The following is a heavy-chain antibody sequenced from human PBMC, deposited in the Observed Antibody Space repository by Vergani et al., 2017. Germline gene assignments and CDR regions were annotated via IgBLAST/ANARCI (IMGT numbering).Heavy chain of an antibody. CDR3: ARESRWLQIKGASDY. V-gene: IGHV1-18*01. J-gene: IGHJ4*02. D-gene: IGHD5-24*01. CDR2: ISAYNGNT. Sequence: QVQLVQSGAEVKKPGASVKVSCKASGYTFTSYGISWVRQAPGQGLEWRGWISAYNGNTNSAHKLQGRVTMTTDTSTSTAYMELRSLRSDDTAVYYCARESRWLQIKGASDYWGQGTLVTVSS. CDR1: GYTFTSYG.